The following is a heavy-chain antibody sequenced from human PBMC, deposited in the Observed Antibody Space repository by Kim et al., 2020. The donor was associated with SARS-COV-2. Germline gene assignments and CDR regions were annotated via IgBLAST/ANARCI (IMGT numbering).Heavy chain of an antibody. V-gene: IGHV3-23*01. J-gene: IGHJ6*02. CDR3: AKEGDKYYDFWSGYYPGHYYYYGMDV. CDR2: ISGSGGST. D-gene: IGHD3-3*01. CDR1: GFTFSSYA. Sequence: GGSLRLSCAASGFTFSSYAMSWVRQAPGKGLEWVSAISGSGGSTYYADSVKGRFTISRDNSKNTLYLQMNSLRAEDTAVYYCAKEGDKYYDFWSGYYPGHYYYYGMDVWGQGTTVTVSS.